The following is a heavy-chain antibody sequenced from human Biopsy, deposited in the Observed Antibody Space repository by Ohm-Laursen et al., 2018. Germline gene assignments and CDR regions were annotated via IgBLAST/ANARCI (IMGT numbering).Heavy chain of an antibody. V-gene: IGHV4-59*08. CDR3: ARRGSGGRSFDY. D-gene: IGHD2-15*01. Sequence: GTLSLTCAVSGDSINSSYWSWIRQAPGKGLEWIGFISNSGNTNYNPSLKSRVTILADTSKNQFSLKLGSVTVADTAVFYCARRGSGGRSFDYWGQGSLVTVSS. J-gene: IGHJ4*02. CDR2: ISNSGNT. CDR1: GDSINSSY.